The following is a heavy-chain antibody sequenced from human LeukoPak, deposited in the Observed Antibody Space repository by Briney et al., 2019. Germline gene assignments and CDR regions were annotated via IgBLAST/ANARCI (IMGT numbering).Heavy chain of an antibody. J-gene: IGHJ5*02. V-gene: IGHV4-34*01. CDR2: INHSGST. CDR3: ARGPRSSLRFFGVRMNWFDP. CDR1: GGSFSGYY. D-gene: IGHD3-3*01. Sequence: SETLSLTCAVYGGSFSGYYWSWIRQPPGKGLEWIGEINHSGSTNYNPSLKSRVTISVDTSKNQFPLKLSSVTAADTAVYYCARGPRSSLRFFGVRMNWFDPWGQGTLVTVSS.